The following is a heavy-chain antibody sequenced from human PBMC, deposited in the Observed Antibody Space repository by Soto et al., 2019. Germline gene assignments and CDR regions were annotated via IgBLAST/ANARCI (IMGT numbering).Heavy chain of an antibody. CDR3: GLLYGTAP. J-gene: IGHJ5*02. CDR2: IKSRTAGGTV. V-gene: IGHV3-15*07. Sequence: GGSLRLSCAAFGFIVTDAWMHWVRQAPGKGPEWVGLIKSRTAGGTVEYAAPVKGRSTISRDDTKNTVYLQMNSLKTDDTAVYYCGLLYGTAPGGQGPRVTVSS. CDR1: GFIVTDAW. D-gene: IGHD3-16*01.